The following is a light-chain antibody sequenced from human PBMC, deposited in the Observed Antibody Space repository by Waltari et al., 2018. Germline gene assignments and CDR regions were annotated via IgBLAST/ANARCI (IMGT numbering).Light chain of an antibody. CDR2: GAS. J-gene: IGKJ1*01. CDR3: QQYDNWLGT. V-gene: IGKV3-15*01. Sequence: EIVMTQSPATLSVFPGERATLSCRARQGIRSNLAWYQRKPGQAPMLLISGASTRATGYPCRCSGRGSGTEFTLTISSLQSEDFAVYFCQQYDNWLGTFGHGTKVEIK. CDR1: QGIRSN.